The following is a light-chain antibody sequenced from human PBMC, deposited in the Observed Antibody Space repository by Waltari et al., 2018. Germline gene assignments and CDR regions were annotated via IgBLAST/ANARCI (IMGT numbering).Light chain of an antibody. V-gene: IGLV1-40*01. CDR3: QSFDSRLSDGVV. Sequence: QSVLTQPPSVSGTPGQRVTISCTGSSSMPGEVHHVHRSQKIPGTATKLLIFGNNNRPSGVPDRFSGSKSGTSASLAITGLQAEDEGDYYCQSFDSRLSDGVVFGGGTKVTVL. CDR1: SSMPGEVHH. CDR2: GNN. J-gene: IGLJ2*01.